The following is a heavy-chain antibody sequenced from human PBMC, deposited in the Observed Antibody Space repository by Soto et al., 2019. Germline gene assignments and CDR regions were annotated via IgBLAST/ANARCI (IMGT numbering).Heavy chain of an antibody. CDR1: GFSLTTYGVG. Sequence: QITLKESGPTLVKPTQTLTLTCTFSGFSLTTYGVGVSWIRQPPGKALEWLSLIYWDDDKRYRPSLRSRLTITHDSSKNQVVLTMTNVDPVDAGTYYCAHSYYGSGSLTWGAGTLVAVSS. CDR3: AHSYYGSGSLT. D-gene: IGHD3-10*01. CDR2: IYWDDDK. V-gene: IGHV2-5*02. J-gene: IGHJ5*02.